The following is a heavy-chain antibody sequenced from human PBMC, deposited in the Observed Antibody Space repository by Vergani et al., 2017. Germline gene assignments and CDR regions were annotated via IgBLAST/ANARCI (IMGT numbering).Heavy chain of an antibody. CDR3: ARGTFYGDPLPTR. J-gene: IGHJ4*02. CDR2: INHSGST. Sequence: QLQLQESGPGLVKPSETLSLTCTVSGGSISSSSYYWGWIRQPPGKGLEWIGEINHSGSTNYNPSLKSRVTISVDTSKNQFSLKLSSVTAADTAVYYRARGTFYGDPLPTRWGQGTLVTVSS. CDR1: GGSISSSSYY. V-gene: IGHV4-39*07. D-gene: IGHD4-17*01.